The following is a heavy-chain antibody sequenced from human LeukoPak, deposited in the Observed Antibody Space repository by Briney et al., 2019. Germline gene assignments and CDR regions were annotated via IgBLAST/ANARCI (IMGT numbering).Heavy chain of an antibody. CDR1: GFTFSYYG. D-gene: IGHD3-10*01. V-gene: IGHV3-30*03. Sequence: PGRSLRLSCAASGFTFSYYGMHWVRQAPGKGLEWVAVISYDGSSKYHADSVKGRFTISRDNSKNTLYLQMNSLKTEDTAVYYCTTSLWFGEFDYWGQGTLVTVSS. CDR3: TTSLWFGEFDY. J-gene: IGHJ4*02. CDR2: ISYDGSSK.